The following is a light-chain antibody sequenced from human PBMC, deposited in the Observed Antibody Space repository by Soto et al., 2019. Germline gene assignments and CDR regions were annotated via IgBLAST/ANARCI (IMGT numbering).Light chain of an antibody. CDR3: QQRSNWPPLT. V-gene: IGKV3D-20*02. CDR2: GAS. J-gene: IGKJ4*01. CDR1: ETVAGSY. Sequence: EIVLTQSPGTLSLSPGERATLSCRASETVAGSYLAWYQQKPGQAPRLLIHGASTRATGIADRFSGSGSGTDFTLTISSLEPEDFAVYYCQQRSNWPPLTFGGGTKVDIK.